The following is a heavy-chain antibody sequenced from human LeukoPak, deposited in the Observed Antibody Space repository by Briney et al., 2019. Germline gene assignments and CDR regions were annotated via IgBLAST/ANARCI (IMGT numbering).Heavy chain of an antibody. J-gene: IGHJ4*02. D-gene: IGHD6-13*01. CDR1: GFTFSDYY. CDR3: AKDNVGYSSDFDY. Sequence: GGSLRLSCAASGFTFSDYYMSWIRQAPGKGLEWVSYISSSGSTIYYADSVKGRFTISRDNSKNTLYLQMNSLRAEDTAVYYCAKDNVGYSSDFDYWGQGTLVTVSS. V-gene: IGHV3-11*01. CDR2: ISSSGSTI.